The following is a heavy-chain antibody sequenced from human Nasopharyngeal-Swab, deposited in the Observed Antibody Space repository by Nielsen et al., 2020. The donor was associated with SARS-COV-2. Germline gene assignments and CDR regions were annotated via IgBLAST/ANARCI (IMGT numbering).Heavy chain of an antibody. Sequence: GESLKISCAVPAFIFSCCGMHWVRQAPGKGLEWVAIISHDGSYKAYADSVKGRFTISRDDSKNTLYLQMDSLRGEDTAVYYCARDAPAHYGAFYWGRGTLVTVSS. J-gene: IGHJ4*02. CDR1: AFIFSCCG. V-gene: IGHV3-30*03. CDR2: ISHDGSYK. CDR3: ARDAPAHYGAFY. D-gene: IGHD4-17*01.